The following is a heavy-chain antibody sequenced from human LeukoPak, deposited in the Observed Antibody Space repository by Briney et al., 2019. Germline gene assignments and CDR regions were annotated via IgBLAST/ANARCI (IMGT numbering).Heavy chain of an antibody. D-gene: IGHD3-3*01. J-gene: IGHJ4*02. CDR3: ARTYYDFWSGYYSHEGNPFDY. Sequence: GGSPRLSCAASGFTFSSYSMNWVRQAPGKGLEWVSDISSSSSTIYYADSVKGRFTISRDNAKNSLYLEMNSLRAEDTAVYYCARTYYDFWSGYYSHEGNPFDYWGQGTLVTVSS. V-gene: IGHV3-48*01. CDR2: ISSSSSTI. CDR1: GFTFSSYS.